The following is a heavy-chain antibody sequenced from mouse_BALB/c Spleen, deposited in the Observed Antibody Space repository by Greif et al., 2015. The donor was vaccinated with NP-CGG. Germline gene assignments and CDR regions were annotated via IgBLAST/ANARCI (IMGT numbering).Heavy chain of an antibody. CDR3: ARYYYGYGYAMDY. V-gene: IGHV14-3*02. CDR1: GFNIKDTY. CDR2: IDPANGNT. Sequence: VQLQQSGAELVKPGASVKLSCTASGFNIKDTYMHWVKQRPEQGLEWIGRIDPANGNTKYDPKFQGKATITADTSSNTAYLQLSSLTSEDTAVYYCARYYYGYGYAMDYWGQGTSVTVSS. D-gene: IGHD1-2*01. J-gene: IGHJ4*01.